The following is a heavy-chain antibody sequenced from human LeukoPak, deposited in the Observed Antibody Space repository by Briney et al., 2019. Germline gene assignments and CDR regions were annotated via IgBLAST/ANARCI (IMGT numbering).Heavy chain of an antibody. Sequence: GASVKVSCKASGYTFTSYDINWVRQATGQGLEWMGWMNPNSGNTGYAQKFQGRVTMTRNTSISTAYMELSSLRSEDTAVYYCARGRQAAASIDYWGQGTLVTVSS. V-gene: IGHV1-8*01. CDR3: ARGRQAAASIDY. CDR2: MNPNSGNT. D-gene: IGHD6-13*01. CDR1: GYTFTSYD. J-gene: IGHJ4*02.